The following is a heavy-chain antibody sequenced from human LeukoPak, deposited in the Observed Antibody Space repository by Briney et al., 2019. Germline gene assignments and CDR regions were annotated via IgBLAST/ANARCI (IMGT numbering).Heavy chain of an antibody. Sequence: ASVKVSCKASGYTFTSYDINWVRQATGQGLEWMGWMNPNSGNTGYAQKFQGRVTMTRNTSISTAYMELSSLRSEDTAVYYCARAGSKRGARVDAPRIDYWGQGTLVTVSS. CDR2: MNPNSGNT. V-gene: IGHV1-8*01. J-gene: IGHJ4*02. CDR1: GYTFTSYD. CDR3: ARAGSKRGARVDAPRIDY. D-gene: IGHD1-26*01.